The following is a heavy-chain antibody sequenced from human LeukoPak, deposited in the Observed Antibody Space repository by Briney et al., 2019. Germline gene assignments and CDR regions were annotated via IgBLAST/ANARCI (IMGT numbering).Heavy chain of an antibody. D-gene: IGHD4-23*01. Sequence: ASVKVSCKASGYTFTSYGISWVRQAPGQGLEWMGWISAYNGNTNYAQKFQGRVTMTTDTSTSTAYMELRSLRSDDTAVYYCARDGAPHDYGGNSARDYWGQGTLVTVSS. CDR2: ISAYNGNT. V-gene: IGHV1-18*01. J-gene: IGHJ4*02. CDR3: ARDGAPHDYGGNSARDY. CDR1: GYTFTSYG.